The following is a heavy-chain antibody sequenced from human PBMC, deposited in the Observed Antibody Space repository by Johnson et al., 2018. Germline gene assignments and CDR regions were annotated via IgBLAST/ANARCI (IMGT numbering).Heavy chain of an antibody. V-gene: IGHV3-33*01. J-gene: IGHJ3*02. CDR1: GFTFSSYG. CDR2: IWYDGSNK. D-gene: IGHD2/OR15-2a*01. Sequence: QVQLVQSGGGVVQPGRSLRLSCAASGFTFSSYGMHWVRQAPGKGLEWVAVIWYDGSNKYYADYVKGRFTISRDNSKNTVYLQMNSLRAEDRDVYYCARGREISQDAFDIWGQGAMVTVSS. CDR3: ARGREISQDAFDI.